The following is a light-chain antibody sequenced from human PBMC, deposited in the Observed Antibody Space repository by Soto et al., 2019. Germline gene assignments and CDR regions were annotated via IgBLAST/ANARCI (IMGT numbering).Light chain of an antibody. J-gene: IGKJ4*01. Sequence: DIQMTQSPSTLSASVGDRVTITCRASQSINNWLAWYQQKPGKAPKLLIYKASSLESGVPSRFSGSGSGTEFTLTISSLQPDDFATFYCQQYNTYPLTSGGGTKVEIK. CDR1: QSINNW. CDR2: KAS. V-gene: IGKV1-5*03. CDR3: QQYNTYPLT.